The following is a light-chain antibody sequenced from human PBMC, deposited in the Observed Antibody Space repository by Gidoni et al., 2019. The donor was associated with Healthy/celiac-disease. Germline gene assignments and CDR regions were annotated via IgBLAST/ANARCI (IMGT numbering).Light chain of an antibody. CDR2: YAS. CDR1: QSVSSY. V-gene: IGKV3-11*01. CDR3: QQRSNWPIT. J-gene: IGKJ5*01. Sequence: EIVLTQSPATLSLSPGERATLSCRASQSVSSYLAWYQQKPGQAPRLLIYYASNRATGIPARCSGRGSGTDFTLTISSLEPEDFAVYYCQQRSNWPITFGQGTRLEIK.